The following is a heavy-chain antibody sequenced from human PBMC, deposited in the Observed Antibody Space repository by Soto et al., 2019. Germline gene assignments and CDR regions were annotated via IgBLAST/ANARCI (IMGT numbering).Heavy chain of an antibody. CDR1: GDTFTIVA. CDR3: ARGLRGYSAFDGGGGFDI. CDR2: IIPISGKA. J-gene: IGHJ3*02. V-gene: IGHV1-69*01. D-gene: IGHD5-12*01. Sequence: QVQLVQSGAEVKKPGSSVKVSCKAYGDTFTIVALSWVRQAPGQGLEWMGWIIPISGKAKYAQRFQDRVTITADESTSTVYMEVSSLRSEDTAVYHCARGLRGYSAFDGGGGFDIWGQGTMVTVSS.